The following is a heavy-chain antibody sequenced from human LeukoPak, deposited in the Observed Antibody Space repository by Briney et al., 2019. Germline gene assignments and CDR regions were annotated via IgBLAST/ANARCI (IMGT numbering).Heavy chain of an antibody. CDR2: IKEDGSEI. J-gene: IGHJ4*02. D-gene: IGHD3-10*01. CDR1: GFNFSTYW. CDR3: VTDQTGRHPYFFDY. V-gene: IGHV3-7*01. Sequence: PGGSLRLACAAAGFNFSTYWMTWVRHVLGKGLEWVANIKEDGSEIYYVDAVKGRFSISRDNAKTSLYLQMNNLSVADTAVYYCVTDQTGRHPYFFDYWGQGTLVTVSS.